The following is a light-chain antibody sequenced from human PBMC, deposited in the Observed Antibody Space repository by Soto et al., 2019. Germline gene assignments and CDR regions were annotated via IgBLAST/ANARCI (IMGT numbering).Light chain of an antibody. CDR1: SSDVGGYNY. CDR2: EVS. CDR3: SSYTSSSTLL. Sequence: QSVLTQPASVSGSPGQSITISCTGTSSDVGGYNYVSWYQQHPGKAPKLMIYEVSNRPSGVSNRFSGSKSGNTASLTISGLQAEDEADYYCSSYTSSSTLLFGTGTQLTVL. V-gene: IGLV2-14*01. J-gene: IGLJ1*01.